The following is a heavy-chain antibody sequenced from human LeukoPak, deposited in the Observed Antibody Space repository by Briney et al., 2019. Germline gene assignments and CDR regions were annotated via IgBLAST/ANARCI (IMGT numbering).Heavy chain of an antibody. J-gene: IGHJ4*02. V-gene: IGHV3-23*01. CDR1: GFTFSSYA. CDR3: AKPKGVYDILTGFDY. D-gene: IGHD3-9*01. CDR2: ISGSGGST. Sequence: PGGSLRLSCAASGFTFSSYAMSWVRRAPGKGLEWVSAISGSGGSTYYADSVKGRFTISRDNSKNTLYLQMNSLRAEDTAVYYCAKPKGVYDILTGFDYWGQGTLVTVSS.